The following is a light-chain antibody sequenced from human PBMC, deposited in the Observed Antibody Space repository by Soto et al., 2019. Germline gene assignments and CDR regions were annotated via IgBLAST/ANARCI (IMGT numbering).Light chain of an antibody. CDR2: DAS. CDR3: QQRSDWPLT. V-gene: IGKV3-11*01. J-gene: IGKJ4*01. CDR1: QGVRSY. Sequence: EIVLTQSPAILSLSPGETATLSCRASQGVRSYLAWYQQRPGQAPRLLIYDASNRATGIPARFSGSGSGTDFTLTISSLEPEDFAVYYCQQRSDWPLTFGGGTRVDIK.